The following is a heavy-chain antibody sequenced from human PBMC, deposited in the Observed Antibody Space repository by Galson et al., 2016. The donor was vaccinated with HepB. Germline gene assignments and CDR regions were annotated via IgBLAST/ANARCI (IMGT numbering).Heavy chain of an antibody. CDR3: ATRVSPRPFDI. Sequence: TLSLTCSVSGASVSSGGHHWTWIRQSAGKGLEWVGRIFTYGSTNYNPSLRSRATVSLDTSKNQFSLRLDSMTAADSGIYYCATRVSPRPFDIWGRGTMVTVSS. J-gene: IGHJ3*02. D-gene: IGHD6-6*01. CDR1: GASVSSGGHH. CDR2: IFTYGST. V-gene: IGHV4-61*02.